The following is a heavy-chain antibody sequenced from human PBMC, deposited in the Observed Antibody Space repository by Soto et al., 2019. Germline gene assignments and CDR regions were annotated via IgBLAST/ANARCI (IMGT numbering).Heavy chain of an antibody. CDR1: GLTFLNHA. Sequence: GGCMRLSSAASGLTFLNHAMHWGRQAPGKGREWLAIIWNDGSNKFYAGSVQGRFTISRDNSKNTVYLQMNTLSAEGTAVYYCARALFPDVDIYAMDVWGQGTTVTVSS. CDR3: ARALFPDVDIYAMDV. D-gene: IGHD5-12*01. V-gene: IGHV3-33*01. J-gene: IGHJ6*02. CDR2: IWNDGSNK.